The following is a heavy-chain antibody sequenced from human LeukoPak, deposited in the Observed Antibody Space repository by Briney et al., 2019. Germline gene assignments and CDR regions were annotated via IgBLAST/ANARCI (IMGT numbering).Heavy chain of an antibody. D-gene: IGHD3-16*01. J-gene: IGHJ4*02. CDR1: GFIVSSNY. CDR2: ISSSSSSI. CDR3: ARDRGLRLTYDY. V-gene: IGHV3-21*06. Sequence: PGGSLRLSCAVSGFIVSSNYMNWVRQAPGKGLEWVSSISSSSSSIYYADSVKGRFTISRDNAKNSLYLQMNSLRAEDTAVYYCARDRGLRLTYDYWGQGTLVTVSS.